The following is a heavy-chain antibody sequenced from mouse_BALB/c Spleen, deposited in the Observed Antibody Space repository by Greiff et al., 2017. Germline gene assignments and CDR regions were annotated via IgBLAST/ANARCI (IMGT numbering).Heavy chain of an antibody. J-gene: IGHJ4*01. V-gene: IGHV5-17*02. CDR3: ARRGYDPYYAMDY. D-gene: IGHD2-14*01. CDR1: GFTFSSFG. Sequence: EVKLMESGGGLVQPGGSRKLSCAASGFTFSSFGMHWVRQAPEKGLEWVAYISSGSSTIYYADTVKGRFTISRDNPKNTLFLQMTSLRSEDTAMYYCARRGYDPYYAMDYWGQGTSVTVSS. CDR2: ISSGSSTI.